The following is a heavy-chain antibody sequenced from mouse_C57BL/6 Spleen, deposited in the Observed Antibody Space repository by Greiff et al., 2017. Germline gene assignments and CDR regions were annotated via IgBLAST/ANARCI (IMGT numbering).Heavy chain of an antibody. CDR2: IDPSDSET. D-gene: IGHD1-1*01. CDR3: ARWGYYGSSPYWYFDV. CDR1: GYTFTSYW. J-gene: IGHJ1*03. Sequence: QVQLQQPGAELVRSGSSVKLSCKASGYTFTSYWMHWVKQRPIQGLEWIGNIDPSDSETHYNQKFKDKATLTVDKSSSTAYMQLSSLLSEDSAVYYCARWGYYGSSPYWYFDVWGTGTTVTVSS. V-gene: IGHV1-52*01.